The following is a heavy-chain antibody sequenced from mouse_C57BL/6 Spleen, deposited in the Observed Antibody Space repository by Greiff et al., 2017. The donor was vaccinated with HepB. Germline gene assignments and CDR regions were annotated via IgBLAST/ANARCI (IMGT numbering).Heavy chain of an antibody. CDR3: ARCSNSWFAY. D-gene: IGHD2-5*01. CDR1: GYAFTNYL. J-gene: IGHJ3*01. V-gene: IGHV1-54*01. CDR2: INPGSGGT. Sequence: VQLQQSGAELVRPGPSVKVSCKASGYAFTNYLIEWVKQRPGQGLEWIGVINPGSGGTNYNEKFKGKATLTADKSSSTAYMQLSSLTSEDAAVYFCARCSNSWFAYWGQGTLVTVSA.